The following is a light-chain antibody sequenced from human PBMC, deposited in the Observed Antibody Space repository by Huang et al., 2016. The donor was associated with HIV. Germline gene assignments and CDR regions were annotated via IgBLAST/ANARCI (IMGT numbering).Light chain of an antibody. V-gene: IGKV1-39*01. Sequence: DIQMTQSPSSLSASVGDRVTITCRASQSISGYLNWYQQKPGKAPKLLIYTGSSLQSGVPFRFSGSGSGTDFNLTISSLQPDDFATYYCQQSYSIPITFGPGTRLDIK. CDR2: TGS. J-gene: IGKJ5*01. CDR1: QSISGY. CDR3: QQSYSIPIT.